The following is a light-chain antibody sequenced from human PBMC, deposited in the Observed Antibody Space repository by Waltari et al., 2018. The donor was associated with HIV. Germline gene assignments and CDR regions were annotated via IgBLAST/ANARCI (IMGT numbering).Light chain of an antibody. V-gene: IGLV1-47*01. CDR2: RNN. J-gene: IGLJ3*02. CDR3: DSCNSSPSGRV. CDR1: GAATRTGH. Sequence: QPVLTQPPPVPWPRGQSITAPSSGLGAATRTGHVCWYQQLPGAAPKLVIYRNNHRPSGVPDRFSGSKSGTSASLAISGLRSEDEAVYYCDSCNSSPSGRVFGGGTKLTVL.